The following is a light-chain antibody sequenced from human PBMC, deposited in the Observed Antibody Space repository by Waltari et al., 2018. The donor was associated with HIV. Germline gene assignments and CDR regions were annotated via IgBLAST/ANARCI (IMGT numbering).Light chain of an antibody. J-gene: IGLJ2*01. CDR1: GIETAS. CDR2: NDS. V-gene: IGLV3-21*02. CDR3: QVWGSKSDMI. Sequence: SYALIQPPSMSAAPGQPATVTWERRGIETASVHWYQHKSGQAPKVVIFNDSRRPSVTPDRFFGTNSGNTATLTINRVEAGDEADYYCQVWGSKSDMIFGGGTKLTV.